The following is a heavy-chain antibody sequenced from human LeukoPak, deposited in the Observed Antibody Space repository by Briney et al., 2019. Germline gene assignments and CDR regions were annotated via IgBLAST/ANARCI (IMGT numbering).Heavy chain of an antibody. Sequence: EASVKVSCKASGYTFNGYYMHWVRQAPGQGLEWMGWINPNSGGTNYAQKFQGRVTMTRDTSISTAYMELSSLRSDDTAVYYCARVVGGNYYGSETDDYWGQGTLVTVSS. CDR2: INPNSGGT. J-gene: IGHJ4*02. V-gene: IGHV1-2*02. CDR3: ARVVGGNYYGSETDDY. D-gene: IGHD3-10*01. CDR1: GYTFNGYY.